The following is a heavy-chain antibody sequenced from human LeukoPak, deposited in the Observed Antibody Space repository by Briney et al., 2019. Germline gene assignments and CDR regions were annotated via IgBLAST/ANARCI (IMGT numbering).Heavy chain of an antibody. CDR1: GGSISSGGYS. CDR3: AIDYYGSGSYYTGGSF. V-gene: IGHV4-31*11. D-gene: IGHD3-10*01. J-gene: IGHJ4*02. CDR2: IYYSGST. Sequence: PSQTLSLTCAVSGGSISSGGYSWSWIRQHPGKGLEWIGYIYYSGSTYYNPSLKSRVTISVDTSKNQFSLKLSSVTAADTAVYYCAIDYYGSGSYYTGGSFWGQGTLVTVSS.